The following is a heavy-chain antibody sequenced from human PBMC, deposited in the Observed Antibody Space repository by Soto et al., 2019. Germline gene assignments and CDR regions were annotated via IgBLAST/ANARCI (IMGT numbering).Heavy chain of an antibody. Sequence: SETLSLTCAVYGGSFSGYYWSWIRQPPGKGLEWIGEINHSGSTNYNPSLKSRVTISVDTSKNQFSLKLSSVTAADTAVYYCARCDFWSGLGHYGMDVWGQGTTVTVSS. D-gene: IGHD3-3*01. V-gene: IGHV4-34*01. CDR1: GGSFSGYY. CDR3: ARCDFWSGLGHYGMDV. CDR2: INHSGST. J-gene: IGHJ6*02.